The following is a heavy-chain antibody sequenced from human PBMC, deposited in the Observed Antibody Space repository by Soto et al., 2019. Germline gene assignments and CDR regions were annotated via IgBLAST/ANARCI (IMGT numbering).Heavy chain of an antibody. CDR2: ISFDGRDI. Sequence: QVQLVESGGGVVHPGTSLRLSCVTSGFTFSSFAMDWVRQAPGKGLEWVAAISFDGRDISYRESVKGRFTISRDKFKNTVYLQTNSPRPEDTAVHYCAKESLDYFDSGRFYAPAFDHWGQGTLVTVSS. CDR1: GFTFSSFA. D-gene: IGHD3-10*01. V-gene: IGHV3-30*18. CDR3: AKESLDYFDSGRFYAPAFDH. J-gene: IGHJ4*02.